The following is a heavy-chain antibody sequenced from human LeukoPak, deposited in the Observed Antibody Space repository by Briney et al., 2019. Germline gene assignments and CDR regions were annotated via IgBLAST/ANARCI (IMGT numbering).Heavy chain of an antibody. J-gene: IGHJ3*02. V-gene: IGHV1-18*04. D-gene: IGHD3-9*01. CDR3: AREYDILTGDDAFDI. Sequence: ASVKVSCKASGYTFTSYGISWVRQAPGQGLEWMGWISAYNGNTNYAQKLQGRVTMTTDTSTSTAYMELRSLRSDDTAVYYCAREYDILTGDDAFDIWGQGTMVTVSS. CDR1: GYTFTSYG. CDR2: ISAYNGNT.